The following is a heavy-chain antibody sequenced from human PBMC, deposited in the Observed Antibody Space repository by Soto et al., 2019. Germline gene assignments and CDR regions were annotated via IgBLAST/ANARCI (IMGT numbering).Heavy chain of an antibody. CDR3: VRSYAARGCDEGSDY. D-gene: IGHD1-26*01. Sequence: EVQLVESGGGLVQPGGSLRLSCAASGFTFRSSWMSLVRLPPGNGLDWGAKIKDDGSETSYVDSVKGRFTISRDNAQNSIYVHMNSLRFEDTAVYYCVRSYAARGCDEGSDYWGRGTVVTVAS. J-gene: IGHJ4*02. CDR1: GFTFRSSW. V-gene: IGHV3-7*03. CDR2: IKDDGSET.